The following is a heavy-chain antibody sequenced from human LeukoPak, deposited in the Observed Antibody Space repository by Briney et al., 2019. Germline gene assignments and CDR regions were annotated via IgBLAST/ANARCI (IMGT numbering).Heavy chain of an antibody. V-gene: IGHV1-46*01. Sequence: ASVKVSCKASGYTFTSYYMHWVRQAPGQGLEGMGIINPSGGSTSYAQKFQGRVTMTRDTSTSTVYMELSSLRSEDTAVYYCARGPSKHYYGSGRYPQFDYWGQGTLVTVSS. CDR3: ARGPSKHYYGSGRYPQFDY. D-gene: IGHD3-10*01. CDR2: INPSGGST. CDR1: GYTFTSYY. J-gene: IGHJ4*02.